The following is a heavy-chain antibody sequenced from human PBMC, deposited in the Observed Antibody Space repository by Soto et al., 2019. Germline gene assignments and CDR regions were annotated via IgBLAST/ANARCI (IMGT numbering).Heavy chain of an antibody. J-gene: IGHJ5*02. CDR2: IYHSGST. CDR3: AFEPHSAGYT. CDR1: GGSISSGGYS. V-gene: IGHV4-30-2*01. D-gene: IGHD3-22*01. Sequence: SETLSLTCAVSGGSISSGGYSWSWIRQPPGKGLEWIGYIYHSGSTNYADSVKGRFTISRDNAKNTLYLHMNSLRAEDTALYYCAFEPHSAGYTWGQGTLVTVSS.